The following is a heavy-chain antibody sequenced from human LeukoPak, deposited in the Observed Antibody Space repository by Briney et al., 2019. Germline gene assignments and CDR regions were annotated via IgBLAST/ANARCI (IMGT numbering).Heavy chain of an antibody. CDR1: GYSISSGYY. CDR3: ARFRGTNAFDI. V-gene: IGHV4-38-2*02. CDR2: IYYSGST. Sequence: SETLSLTCTVPGYSISSGYYWAWIRQPPGKGLEWIGSIYYSGSTYYNPSLKSRVTISVDTSKNQFSLKLSSVTAADTAVYYCARFRGTNAFDIWGQGTMVTVSS. D-gene: IGHD1-1*01. J-gene: IGHJ3*02.